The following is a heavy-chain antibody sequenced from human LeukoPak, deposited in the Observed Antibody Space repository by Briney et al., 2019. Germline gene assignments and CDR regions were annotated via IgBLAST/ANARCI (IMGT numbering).Heavy chain of an antibody. CDR1: GFTFSAYA. D-gene: IGHD5-12*01. V-gene: IGHV3-23*01. CDR2: ISGSGGGT. J-gene: IGHJ5*02. Sequence: AGGSLRLSCAASGFTFSAYAMNWVRQAPGKGLEWVSGISGSGGGTYYADSVKGRFTISRDNSKNTLYLQMNSLRAEDTAVYYCAKDHSGYDEDPFDPWGQGTLVTVSS. CDR3: AKDHSGYDEDPFDP.